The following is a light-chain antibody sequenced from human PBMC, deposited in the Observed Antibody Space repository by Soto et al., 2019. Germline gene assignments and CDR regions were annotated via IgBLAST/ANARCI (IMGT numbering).Light chain of an antibody. CDR3: QQANIFPYT. J-gene: IGKJ2*01. CDR2: AAS. CDR1: QGVSTW. V-gene: IGKV1-12*01. Sequence: DIQMTQSPSSVSASVGDRVTITCRASQGVSTWIAWYQQKPGNAPKLLIYAASRLQSGVPSRFRGSGSGTDFTLTISSLQPEDFATYYCQQANIFPYTFGQGTKLEIK.